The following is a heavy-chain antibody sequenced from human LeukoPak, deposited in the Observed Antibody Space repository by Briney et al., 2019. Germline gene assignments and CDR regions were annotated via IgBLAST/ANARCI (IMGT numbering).Heavy chain of an antibody. CDR2: IFYSGTT. V-gene: IGHV4-39*01. CDR3: ASENCSGTSCSSFDY. Sequence: SETLSLTCTASGGSISSRSYYWGWIRQPPGKGLEWIGSIFYSGTTYYNPSLKSRVTISVDTSKNQFSLRLSSVTAADTAVYYCASENCSGTSCSSFDYWGQGTLVTVSS. CDR1: GGSISSRSYY. D-gene: IGHD2-2*01. J-gene: IGHJ4*02.